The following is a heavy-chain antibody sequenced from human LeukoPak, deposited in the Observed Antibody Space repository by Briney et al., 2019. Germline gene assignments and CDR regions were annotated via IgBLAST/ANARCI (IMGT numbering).Heavy chain of an antibody. D-gene: IGHD3-10*01. CDR3: ATHYGSGSYRIY. J-gene: IGHJ4*02. V-gene: IGHV3-48*02. CDR2: ISSSSSTI. Sequence: GGSLRLSGAASGFTFSSYSMNWVRQAPGKGLEWVSYISSSSSTIYYADSVKGRFTISRDNAKNSLYLQMNSLRDEDTAVYYCATHYGSGSYRIYWGQGTLVTVSS. CDR1: GFTFSSYS.